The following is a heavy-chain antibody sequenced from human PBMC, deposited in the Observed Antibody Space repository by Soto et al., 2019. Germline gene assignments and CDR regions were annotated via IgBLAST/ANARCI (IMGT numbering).Heavy chain of an antibody. CDR2: FDPEDGET. J-gene: IGHJ6*02. Sequence: ASVKVSCKVSGYTLTELSMHWVRQAPGKGLEWMGSFDPEDGETIYTQTFQGRLTLTGDTSTDTAHMELSRLRSEDTAVYYCTTSLELPLGTDVWGLGTTVTVSS. V-gene: IGHV1-24*01. CDR3: TTSLELPLGTDV. CDR1: GYTLTELS. D-gene: IGHD1-7*01.